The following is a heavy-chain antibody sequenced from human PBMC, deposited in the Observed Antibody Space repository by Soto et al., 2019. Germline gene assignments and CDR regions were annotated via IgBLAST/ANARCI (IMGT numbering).Heavy chain of an antibody. D-gene: IGHD2-2*03. CDR3: ARNGAPGYCSSNSCSKAYYYYYGMDV. J-gene: IGHJ6*02. CDR2: IYPGDSDT. Sequence: HGESLKISCKGSGYSFTSYWIGWVRQMPGKGLEWMGIIYPGDSDTRYSPSFQGQVTISADKSISTAYLQWSSLKASDTAMYYCARNGAPGYCSSNSCSKAYYYYYGMDVCGQGPTVTVYS. CDR1: GYSFTSYW. V-gene: IGHV5-51*01.